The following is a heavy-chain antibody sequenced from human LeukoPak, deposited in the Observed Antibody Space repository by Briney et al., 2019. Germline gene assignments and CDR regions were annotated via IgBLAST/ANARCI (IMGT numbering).Heavy chain of an antibody. CDR1: GFTFSSYS. V-gene: IGHV3-21*01. J-gene: IGHJ3*02. CDR3: ARGGNDFWSGYYSDAFDI. D-gene: IGHD3-3*01. Sequence: GGSLRLSCAASGFTFSSYSMNWVRQAPGKGLEWVSYISSSSSYIYYADSVKGRFTISRDNAKNSLYLQMNSLRAEDTAVYYCARGGNDFWSGYYSDAFDIWGQGTMVTVSS. CDR2: ISSSSSYI.